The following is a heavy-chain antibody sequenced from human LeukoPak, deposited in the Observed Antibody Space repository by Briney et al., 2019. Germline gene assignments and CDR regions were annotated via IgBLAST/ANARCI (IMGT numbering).Heavy chain of an antibody. CDR3: ARARKKGKYYFDY. Sequence: ASVKVSCKTSGYTFTGYYTHWVRQAPGQGLEWMGWINPNSGDTNYAQKFQGRVTMTRDTSISTAYMELTRLRSDDTAVYYCARARKKGKYYFDYWGQGTLVTVSS. CDR1: GYTFTGYY. D-gene: IGHD1-14*01. V-gene: IGHV1-2*02. CDR2: INPNSGDT. J-gene: IGHJ4*02.